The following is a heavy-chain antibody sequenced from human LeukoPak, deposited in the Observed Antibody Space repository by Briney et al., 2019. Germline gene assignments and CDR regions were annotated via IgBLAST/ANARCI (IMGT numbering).Heavy chain of an antibody. CDR1: GFTFSSYW. Sequence: GGSLRLSCAASGFTFSSYWMHWVRQAPGKGLVWVSRINGDGSRTTYADSVKGRFTISRDNSKNTLYLQMNSLRAEDTAVYYCAKDLVPWGQGTLVTVSS. CDR2: INGDGSRT. CDR3: AKDLVP. V-gene: IGHV3-74*01. J-gene: IGHJ5*02.